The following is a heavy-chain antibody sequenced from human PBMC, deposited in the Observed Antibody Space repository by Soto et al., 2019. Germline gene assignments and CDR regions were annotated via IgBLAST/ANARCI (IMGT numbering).Heavy chain of an antibody. Sequence: GGSLRLSCAASGFTFSNYAMNWVRQAPGKGLEWVSGISSNGGSTYYADSVKGRFTISRDNAKNTLYLQMNSLRAEDTAVYDCAQLSYYYYGIDVWAQGTTVTGSS. CDR1: GFTFSNYA. CDR3: AQLSYYYYGIDV. CDR2: ISSNGGST. J-gene: IGHJ6*02. V-gene: IGHV3-23*01.